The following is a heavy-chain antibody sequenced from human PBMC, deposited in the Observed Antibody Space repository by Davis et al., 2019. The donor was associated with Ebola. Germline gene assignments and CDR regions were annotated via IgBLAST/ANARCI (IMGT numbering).Heavy chain of an antibody. V-gene: IGHV4-61*01. Sequence: MPSETLSLTCTVSGGSVSSGSYYWSWIRQPPGKGLEWIGYIYSSGSTNYNLSLKSRVTISVDTSKNQFSLKLSSVSAADTAVYYCARQSSVRAVRYVFDYWGQGTLVTVSS. CDR3: ARQSSVRAVRYVFDY. CDR2: IYSSGST. J-gene: IGHJ4*02. D-gene: IGHD6-6*01. CDR1: GGSVSSGSYY.